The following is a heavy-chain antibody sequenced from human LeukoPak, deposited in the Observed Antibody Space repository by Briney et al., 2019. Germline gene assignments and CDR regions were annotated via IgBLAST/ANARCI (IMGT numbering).Heavy chain of an antibody. CDR1: GASITSCY. Sequence: SETLSLTCAVSGASITSCYWSWVRQSAGKGLEWIGRLYTTGTTNYNPSLESRVTMSGDSSKNQLSLTLTSVTTADTAVYYCVRDGANWEEPNDAFDTWGQGTLLTVSS. D-gene: IGHD1-26*01. J-gene: IGHJ3*02. V-gene: IGHV4-4*07. CDR3: VRDGANWEEPNDAFDT. CDR2: LYTTGTT.